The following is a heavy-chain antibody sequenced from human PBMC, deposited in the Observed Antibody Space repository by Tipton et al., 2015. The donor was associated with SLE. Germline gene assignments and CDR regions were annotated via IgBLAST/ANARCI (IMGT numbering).Heavy chain of an antibody. V-gene: IGHV4-59*08. D-gene: IGHD6-13*01. Sequence: TLSLTCTVSGGSISSHYWSWIRQPPGKGLEWIGYIYYSGSTNYNPSLKSRVTISVDTSKNQFSLKLSSVTAADTAVYYCARGETRIAAAGLFDYWGQGTLVTVSS. CDR2: IYYSGST. CDR3: ARGETRIAAAGLFDY. J-gene: IGHJ4*02. CDR1: GGSISSHY.